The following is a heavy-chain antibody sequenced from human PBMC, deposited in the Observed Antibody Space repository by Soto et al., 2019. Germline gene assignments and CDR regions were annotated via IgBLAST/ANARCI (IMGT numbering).Heavy chain of an antibody. D-gene: IGHD2-2*01. V-gene: IGHV1-2*02. CDR2: INTDNGGA. CDR3: ARERPTRGSSTSTYYGMDG. CDR1: GYIFTDYH. Sequence: GASVKVSCKASGYIFTDYHIHWVRQAPGQGLEFMGWINTDNGGAGSAQQFQGRVTMTRDTSITTAYMELSNLRSDDTAVYYCARERPTRGSSTSTYYGMDGWGQGTTVTLSS. J-gene: IGHJ6*02.